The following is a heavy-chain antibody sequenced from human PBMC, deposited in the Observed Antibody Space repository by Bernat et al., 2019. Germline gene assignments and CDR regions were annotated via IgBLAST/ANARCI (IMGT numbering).Heavy chain of an antibody. CDR1: GFTVSSNY. J-gene: IGHJ4*02. CDR2: IWYDGSKK. V-gene: IGHV3-33*08. D-gene: IGHD6-13*01. CDR3: AGDRRSRVYDF. Sequence: VQLVETGGGLIQPGGSLRLSCAASGFTVSSNYMSWVRQAPGKGLEWVAVIWYDGSKKYYADSVKGRFTISRDNSKNMLYLQMNSLRVEDTAVYYCAGDRRSRVYDFWGQGTLVTVSS.